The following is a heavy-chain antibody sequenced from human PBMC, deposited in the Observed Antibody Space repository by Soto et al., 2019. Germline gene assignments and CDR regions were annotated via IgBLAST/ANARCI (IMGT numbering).Heavy chain of an antibody. CDR3: ARPSITMVRGVIIPYYFDY. V-gene: IGHV3-23*01. D-gene: IGHD3-10*01. J-gene: IGHJ4*02. Sequence: GSLRLSCAASGFTFRTYAMSWVRQAPGKGLEWVSAISGSGDSTYYADSVEGRFTISRDISKNTVYLQMNTLRAEDTAVYYCARPSITMVRGVIIPYYFDYWGQGTLVTVSS. CDR1: GFTFRTYA. CDR2: ISGSGDST.